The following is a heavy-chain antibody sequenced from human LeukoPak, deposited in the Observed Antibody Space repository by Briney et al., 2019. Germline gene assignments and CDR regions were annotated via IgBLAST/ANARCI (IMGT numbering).Heavy chain of an antibody. V-gene: IGHV1-2*02. CDR2: INPNSGGT. CDR3: ARSRDDYNPWYFDY. CDR1: GYTFTGYY. D-gene: IGHD5-24*01. J-gene: IGHJ4*02. Sequence: ASVKVSCKASGYTFTGYYMHWVRQAPGQGLEWMGWINPNSGGTNYAQKFQGRVTMTRDTSIRTAYMGLSRLRYDDTAMYYCARSRDDYNPWYFDYWGQGTLVTVSS.